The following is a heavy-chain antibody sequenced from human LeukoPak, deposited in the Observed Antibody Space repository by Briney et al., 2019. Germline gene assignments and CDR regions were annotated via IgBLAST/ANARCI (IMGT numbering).Heavy chain of an antibody. D-gene: IGHD3-16*01. V-gene: IGHV4-59*01. Sequence: SETLSLTCTVSGGSISSYYWSWIRQSPGKGMGWIGYISYSGSTNYNPSLKSRVTISVDTSKTQFSLKLSSVTAADTAMYYCARDPGHFGVFDIWGQGTMVTVSS. CDR2: ISYSGST. CDR1: GGSISSYY. CDR3: ARDPGHFGVFDI. J-gene: IGHJ3*02.